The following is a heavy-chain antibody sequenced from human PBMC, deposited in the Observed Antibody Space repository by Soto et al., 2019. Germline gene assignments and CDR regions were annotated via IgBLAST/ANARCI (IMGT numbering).Heavy chain of an antibody. CDR3: AREYDYVWGSYRSFGAYFDY. D-gene: IGHD3-16*02. J-gene: IGHJ4*02. Sequence: QVQLQESGPGLVKPSQTLSLTCTVSGGSISSGGYYWIWIRQHPGKGLEWIGYIYYSGSTYYNPSLKSRVTISVDTSKNQFSLKLSSVTAADTAVYYCAREYDYVWGSYRSFGAYFDYWGQGTLVTVSS. CDR2: IYYSGST. CDR1: GGSISSGGYY. V-gene: IGHV4-31*03.